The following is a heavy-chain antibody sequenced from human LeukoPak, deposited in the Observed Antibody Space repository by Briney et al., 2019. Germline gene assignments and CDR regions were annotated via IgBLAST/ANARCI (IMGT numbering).Heavy chain of an antibody. J-gene: IGHJ5*02. CDR1: GYTFTSYA. CDR2: INAGNGNT. Sequence: GASVKVSCRASGYTFTSYAMHWVRQAPGQRLEWMGWINAGNGNTKYSQKFQGRVIITRDTSASTAYMELSSLRSEDTAVYYCARGTLRRLNWFDPWGQGTLVTVSS. V-gene: IGHV1-3*01. CDR3: ARGTLRRLNWFDP. D-gene: IGHD3-10*01.